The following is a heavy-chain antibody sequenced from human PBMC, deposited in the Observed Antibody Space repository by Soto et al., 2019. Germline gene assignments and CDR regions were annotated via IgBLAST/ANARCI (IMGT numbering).Heavy chain of an antibody. J-gene: IGHJ4*02. Sequence: GGSLRLSCAASGFTFSNYWMHWVRQGPGKGLVWVSQIKVDGSRATYADSVKGRFTISRDNAKNTLYLQMNSLSAEDTAVYYSARSPVYNFDSWGQGALVTVSS. D-gene: IGHD2-8*01. CDR1: GFTFSNYW. CDR2: IKVDGSRA. V-gene: IGHV3-74*01. CDR3: ARSPVYNFDS.